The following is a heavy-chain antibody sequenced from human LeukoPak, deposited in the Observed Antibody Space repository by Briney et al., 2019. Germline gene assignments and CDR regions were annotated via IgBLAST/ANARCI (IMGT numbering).Heavy chain of an antibody. CDR1: GGSISSSSYY. D-gene: IGHD2-15*01. Sequence: SETLSLTCTVSGGSISSSSYYWGWIRQPPGKGLEWIGSIYYSGSTYYNPSLKSRVTISVDTSKNQFSLKLSSVTAADTAVYYCARDLIDIVVVVAATPRGGFDYWGQGTLVTVSS. J-gene: IGHJ4*02. CDR3: ARDLIDIVVVVAATPRGGFDY. V-gene: IGHV4-39*07. CDR2: IYYSGST.